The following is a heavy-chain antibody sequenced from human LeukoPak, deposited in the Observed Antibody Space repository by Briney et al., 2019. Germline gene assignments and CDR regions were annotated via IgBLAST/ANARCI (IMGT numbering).Heavy chain of an antibody. CDR3: ARESIAGHDAFDI. CDR2: IRYDGSNE. V-gene: IGHV3-30*02. CDR1: GFTFSSYG. Sequence: GGSLRLSCAASGFTFSSYGMHWVRQAPGKGLEWVTFIRYDGSNEYYADSVKGRFTISRDNSKNTLYLQMNSLRAEDTAVYYCARESIAGHDAFDIWGQGTMVTVSS. D-gene: IGHD6-13*01. J-gene: IGHJ3*02.